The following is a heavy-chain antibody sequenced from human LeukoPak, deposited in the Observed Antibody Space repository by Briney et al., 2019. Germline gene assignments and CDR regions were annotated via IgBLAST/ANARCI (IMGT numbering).Heavy chain of an antibody. D-gene: IGHD3-10*01. CDR3: AEVGGLGSFYRSPYFAY. CDR2: ISWNSDTI. CDR1: GFTFGDYA. Sequence: RPGRSLRLSCAAAGFTFGDYAMHWVRQAPGKGLEWVSGISWNSDTIRYADSVKGRFPISRDTAKNSLYLQMNSLRPEDTALYYCAEVGGLGSFYRSPYFAYWGQGTLVTVSS. J-gene: IGHJ4*02. V-gene: IGHV3-9*01.